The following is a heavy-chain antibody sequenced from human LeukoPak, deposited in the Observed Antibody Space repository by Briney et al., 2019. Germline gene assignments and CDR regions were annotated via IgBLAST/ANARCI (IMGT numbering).Heavy chain of an antibody. CDR1: GFTFSSYG. CDR2: ISYNGDNK. V-gene: IGHV3-30*03. Sequence: GGSLRLSCAASGFTFSSYGMHWVRQAPGKGLEWVAVISYNGDNKYYADSVRGRFTISRDNSKKTLYLQMNSLRPEDTAVYYCARARDTNLVRYYFDSWGQGTLVSVSS. CDR3: ARARDTNLVRYYFDS. D-gene: IGHD5-18*01. J-gene: IGHJ4*02.